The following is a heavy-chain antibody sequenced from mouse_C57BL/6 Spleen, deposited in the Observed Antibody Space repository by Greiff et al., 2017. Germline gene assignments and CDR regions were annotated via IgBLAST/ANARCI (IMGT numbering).Heavy chain of an antibody. CDR3: ARPLYDYGFAY. CDR1: GFTFSSYG. Sequence: EVNVVESGGDLVKPGGSLKLSCAASGFTFSSYGMSWVRQTPDKRLEWVATISSGGSYTYYPDSVKGRFTISRDNANNTLYLQMSSLKSEDTTMYSCARPLYDYGFAYWGQGTTLTVSS. J-gene: IGHJ2*01. CDR2: ISSGGSYT. V-gene: IGHV5-6*01. D-gene: IGHD2-4*01.